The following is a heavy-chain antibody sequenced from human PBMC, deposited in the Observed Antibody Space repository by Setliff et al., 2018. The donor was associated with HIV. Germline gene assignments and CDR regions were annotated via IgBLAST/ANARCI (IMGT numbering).Heavy chain of an antibody. CDR3: ATFSPRDAFDI. CDR2: IYTSGST. Sequence: SETLSLTCTVSGGSISSGGYYWSWIRQPAGKGLEWIGHIYTSGSTKYNPSLKGRVTISVDTSKNQFSLNLSSVTAADTAFYYCATFSPRDAFDIWGQGTRGT. D-gene: IGHD3-16*01. V-gene: IGHV4-61*09. CDR1: GGSISSGGYY. J-gene: IGHJ3*02.